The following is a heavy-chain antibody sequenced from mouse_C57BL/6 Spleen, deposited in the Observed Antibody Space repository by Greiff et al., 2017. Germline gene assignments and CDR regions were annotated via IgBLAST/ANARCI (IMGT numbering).Heavy chain of an antibody. CDR2: INPSNGGT. CDR3: ARGGWDWWYFDV. CDR1: GYTFTSYW. J-gene: IGHJ1*03. Sequence: VQLQQPGTELVKPGASVKLSCKASGYTFTSYWMHWVKQRPGQGLEWIGNINPSNGGTNYNEKFKGKATLTVDKSSSTAYMQLSSLTSEDSAVYDCARGGWDWWYFDVWGTGTTVTVSS. V-gene: IGHV1-53*01. D-gene: IGHD4-1*01.